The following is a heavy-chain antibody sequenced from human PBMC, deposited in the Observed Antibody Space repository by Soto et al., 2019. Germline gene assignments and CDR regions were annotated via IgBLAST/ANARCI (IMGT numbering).Heavy chain of an antibody. CDR2: ISYDGSNQ. D-gene: IGHD3-10*01. J-gene: IGHJ4*02. V-gene: IGHV3-30*18. CDR3: AKEKGKSGKTFGSSTFDL. CDR1: GFTFSSYG. Sequence: QVQLVESGGGVVQPGRSLTLSCAVSGFTFSSYGMHWVRQAPGKGLEWVAVISYDGSNQYYSDSVKGRFTLSRDNSKNMLYLQMNSLRTEDTAVYDCAKEKGKSGKTFGSSTFDLWGQGTLVTVSS.